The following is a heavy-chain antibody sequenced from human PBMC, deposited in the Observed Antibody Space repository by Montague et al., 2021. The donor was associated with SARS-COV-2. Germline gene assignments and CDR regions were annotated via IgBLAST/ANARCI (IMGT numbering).Heavy chain of an antibody. CDR2: ISWNSGSI. CDR1: GFILEDYA. D-gene: IGHD3-22*01. V-gene: IGHV3-9*01. CDR3: AKDGGHSSGYYYEGGFDS. Sequence: SLRLSCAASGFILEDYAMHWVRQAPGQGLEWVSGISWNSGSIAYADSVXGLFTISRENAKNSLYLQMSSLRPEDTALYYCAKDGGHSSGYYYEGGFDSWGQGTPVTVSS. J-gene: IGHJ4*02.